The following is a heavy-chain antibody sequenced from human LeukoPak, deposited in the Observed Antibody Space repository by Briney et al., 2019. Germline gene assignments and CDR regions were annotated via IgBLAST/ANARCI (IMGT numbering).Heavy chain of an antibody. CDR2: ISSSGGST. D-gene: IGHD5-24*01. CDR3: ARDNSVRDEAWWFNP. J-gene: IGHJ5*02. CDR1: GYTFTSNY. V-gene: IGHV1-46*01. Sequence: GASVKVSCKGFGYTFTSNYMHWVRQAPGQGPEWMGVISSSGGSTTYAQKFQGRVTLTRDMSTSTDYLERSSLKSEDTAVYYCARDNSVRDEAWWFNPWGQGTLVTVSS.